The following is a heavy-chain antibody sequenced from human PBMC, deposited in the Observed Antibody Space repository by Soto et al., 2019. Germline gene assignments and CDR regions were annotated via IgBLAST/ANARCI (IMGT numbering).Heavy chain of an antibody. CDR3: ARGRLVAGTVDY. J-gene: IGHJ4*02. CDR1: GYTFTSYD. Sequence: QVQLVQSGAEVKKPGASVKVSCKASGYTFTSYDIKWVLQATGQGLEWMGWMNPSTGSTGFAQKFQGRVTMISNTSISTAYLELSSLTSEDTAVYYCARGRLVAGTVDYWGQGTLVTVSS. D-gene: IGHD6-19*01. CDR2: MNPSTGST. V-gene: IGHV1-8*01.